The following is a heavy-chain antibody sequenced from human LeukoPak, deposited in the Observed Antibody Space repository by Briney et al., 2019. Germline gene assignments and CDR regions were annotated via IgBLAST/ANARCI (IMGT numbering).Heavy chain of an antibody. Sequence: PGGSLRPSCAASGFTFSSYGMHWVRQAPGKGLEWVAVISYDGSNKYYADSVKGRFTISRDNSKNTLYLQMNSLRAEDTAVYYCAKDRVGYCSGGSCYSEAYWFDPWGQGTLVTVSS. J-gene: IGHJ5*02. CDR3: AKDRVGYCSGGSCYSEAYWFDP. CDR1: GFTFSSYG. CDR2: ISYDGSNK. D-gene: IGHD2-15*01. V-gene: IGHV3-30*18.